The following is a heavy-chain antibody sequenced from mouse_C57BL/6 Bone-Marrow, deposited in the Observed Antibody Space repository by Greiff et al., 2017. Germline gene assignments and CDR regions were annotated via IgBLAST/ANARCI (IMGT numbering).Heavy chain of an antibody. V-gene: IGHV1-54*01. J-gene: IGHJ4*01. CDR3: ARHPLLWERAMDY. D-gene: IGHD2-1*01. Sequence: VQLQQSGAELVRPGTSVKVSCKASGYAFTNYLIEWVKQRPGPGLEWIGVINPGSGGTNYNEKFKGKATLTADKSSSTAYMQLSSPTSEDSAVYFCARHPLLWERAMDYWGQGTSVTVSS. CDR1: GYAFTNYL. CDR2: INPGSGGT.